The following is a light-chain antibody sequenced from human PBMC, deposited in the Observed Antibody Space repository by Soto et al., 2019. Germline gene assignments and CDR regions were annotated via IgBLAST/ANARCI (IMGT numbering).Light chain of an antibody. V-gene: IGKV3-15*01. CDR2: DAS. CDR1: QSVGSN. J-gene: IGKJ2*01. Sequence: EIVLTHSPATLSVSPGERATLSCRASQSVGSNLAWYQQRPGQPPRLLIYDASTRATDIPARFSGGGSGTAFTLTISSLQSEDFAVYYCQQYNNWPYTFAQGTKLQIK. CDR3: QQYNNWPYT.